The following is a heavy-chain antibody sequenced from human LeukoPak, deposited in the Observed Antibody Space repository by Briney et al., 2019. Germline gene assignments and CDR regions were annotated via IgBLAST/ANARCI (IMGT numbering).Heavy chain of an antibody. Sequence: GASVKVSCKASGGTFSSYAISWVRRAPGQGLEWMGGIIPIFGTANYAQKFQGRVTITADKSTSTAYMGLSSLRSEDTAVYYCARGGNDYSNSFDPWGQGTLVTVSS. CDR2: IIPIFGTA. CDR1: GGTFSSYA. CDR3: ARGGNDYSNSFDP. V-gene: IGHV1-69*06. J-gene: IGHJ5*02. D-gene: IGHD4-11*01.